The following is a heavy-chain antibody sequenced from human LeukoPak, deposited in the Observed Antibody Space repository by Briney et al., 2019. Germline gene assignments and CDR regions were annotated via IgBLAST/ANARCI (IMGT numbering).Heavy chain of an antibody. CDR2: INHSGST. J-gene: IGHJ5*02. CDR1: GGSFSGYY. D-gene: IGHD1-26*01. V-gene: IGHV4-34*01. CDR3: ARHAVYSGDYSFWFDP. Sequence: SETLSLTCAVYGGSFSGYYWSWIRQPPGKGLEWIGEINHSGSTNYNPSLKSRVTISVDTSKNQFSLKLSSVTAADTAVYYCARHAVYSGDYSFWFDPWGLGTLVTVSS.